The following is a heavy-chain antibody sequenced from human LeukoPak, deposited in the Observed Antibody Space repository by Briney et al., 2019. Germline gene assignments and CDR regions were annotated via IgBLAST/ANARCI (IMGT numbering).Heavy chain of an antibody. J-gene: IGHJ4*02. D-gene: IGHD5/OR15-5a*01. V-gene: IGHV3-11*04. CDR2: ISGSGHDT. CDR1: GFTFIDSY. Sequence: GGSLRLSCEASGFTFIDSYMSWVRQAPGKGLEWLTYISGSGHDTSYADSVKGRYTVSRDNAKNSLFLQMNSLRAEDTAVYYCAKSARVYDHWGQGTLVTVSS. CDR3: AKSARVYDH.